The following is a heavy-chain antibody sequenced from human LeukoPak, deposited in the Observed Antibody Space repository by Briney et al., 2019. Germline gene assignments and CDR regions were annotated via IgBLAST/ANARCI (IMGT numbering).Heavy chain of an antibody. CDR1: GYTFTGYY. J-gene: IGHJ5*02. CDR2: INPNSGGT. Sequence: ASVKVSCKASGYTFTGYYMHWVRQAPGQGLEWMGWINPNSGGTNYAQKFQGRVTMTRDTSISTAYMELRSLRSDDTAVYYCAREAAGSYDILTGYYSNWFDPWGQGTLVTVSS. CDR3: AREAAGSYDILTGYYSNWFDP. V-gene: IGHV1-2*02. D-gene: IGHD3-9*01.